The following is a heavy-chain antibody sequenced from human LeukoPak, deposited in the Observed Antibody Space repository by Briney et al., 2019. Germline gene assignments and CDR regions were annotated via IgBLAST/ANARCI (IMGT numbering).Heavy chain of an antibody. J-gene: IGHJ4*02. CDR3: ARDLDCSSTSCYGYLDY. V-gene: IGHV3-30*02. Sequence: PGGSLRLSCAASGFTFSSYGMHWVRQAPGKGLEWVAFIRYDGSNKYYADSVKGRFTTSRDNSKNTLYLQMNSLRAEDTAVYYCARDLDCSSTSCYGYLDYWGQGTLVTVSS. CDR2: IRYDGSNK. CDR1: GFTFSSYG. D-gene: IGHD2-2*01.